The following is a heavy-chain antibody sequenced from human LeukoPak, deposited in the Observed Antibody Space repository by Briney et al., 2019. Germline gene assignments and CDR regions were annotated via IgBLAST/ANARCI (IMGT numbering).Heavy chain of an antibody. J-gene: IGHJ4*02. D-gene: IGHD3-10*02. Sequence: ASVKVSCKASGGTFSSYAISWVRQAPGQGPEWMGWMNPDNGGSTYAQNFQGRVSMTRDTSVSTAYLELNSLKSDDTAVYYCARDRGIAGTMLLFGYWGQGTLVTASS. V-gene: IGHV1-2*02. CDR3: ARDRGIAGTMLLFGY. CDR2: MNPDNGGS. CDR1: GGTFSSYA.